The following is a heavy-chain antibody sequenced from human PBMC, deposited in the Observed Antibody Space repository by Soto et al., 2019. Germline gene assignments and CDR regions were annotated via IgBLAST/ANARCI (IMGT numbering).Heavy chain of an antibody. V-gene: IGHV4-39*01. CDR1: GGSISSSSYY. J-gene: IGHJ3*02. CDR2: IYYSGST. CDR3: ASRDGYTFRDAFDI. D-gene: IGHD5-12*01. Sequence: PSETLSLTCTVSGGSISSSSYYWGWIRQPPGKGLDWIGSIYYSGSTYYNPSLKSRVTISVDTSKNQFSLKLSSVTAAATAVYYCASRDGYTFRDAFDIWGQGTMVTVSS.